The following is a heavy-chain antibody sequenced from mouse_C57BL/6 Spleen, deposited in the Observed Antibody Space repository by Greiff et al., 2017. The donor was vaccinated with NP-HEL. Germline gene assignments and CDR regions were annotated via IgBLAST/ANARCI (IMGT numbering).Heavy chain of an antibody. Sequence: QVQLQQPGAELVKPGASVKLSCKASGYTFTSYWMHWVKQRPGRGLEWIGRIDPNSGGTKYNEKFKSKATLTVDKPSSTAYMQLSSLTSEDSAVYYCARRSTTVVARDYYAMDYWGQGTSVTVSS. CDR3: ARRSTTVVARDYYAMDY. CDR2: IDPNSGGT. V-gene: IGHV1-72*01. J-gene: IGHJ4*01. D-gene: IGHD1-1*01. CDR1: GYTFTSYW.